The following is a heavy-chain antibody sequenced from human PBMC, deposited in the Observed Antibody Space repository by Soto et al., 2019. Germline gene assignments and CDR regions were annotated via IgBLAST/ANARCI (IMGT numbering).Heavy chain of an antibody. CDR2: INQSGTT. V-gene: IGHV4-34*01. D-gene: IGHD3-22*01. Sequence: SETLSLPCAAYGGSFSGYYWCWLPEPPGKGRDRIGEINQSGTTHYNPSLRSRVTISLDMSKTQFSLKMTSVTAADTAVYYCARGSRYYYDGSGRTWFDPWGQGTLVTVSS. J-gene: IGHJ5*02. CDR1: GGSFSGYY. CDR3: ARGSRYYYDGSGRTWFDP.